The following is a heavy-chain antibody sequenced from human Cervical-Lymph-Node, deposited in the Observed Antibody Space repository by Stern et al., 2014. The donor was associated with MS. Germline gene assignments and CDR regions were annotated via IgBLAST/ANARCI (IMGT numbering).Heavy chain of an antibody. Sequence: VQLVESGGCLVQPGESLRLSCAVSGFTFSNYWMTWVRQAPGKGLEWVASIKTDGSEKSYGASVKGRFTISRDNAKNSLYLQMNSLRAEDTAVYYCARAVRELGTWGQGTLVTVSS. V-gene: IGHV3-7*01. D-gene: IGHD1-7*01. J-gene: IGHJ5*02. CDR1: GFTFSNYW. CDR2: IKTDGSEK. CDR3: ARAVRELGT.